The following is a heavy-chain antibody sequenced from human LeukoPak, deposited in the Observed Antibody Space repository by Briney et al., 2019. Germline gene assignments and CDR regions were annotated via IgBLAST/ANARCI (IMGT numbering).Heavy chain of an antibody. CDR3: AKDHYDSSGYYFDY. D-gene: IGHD3-22*01. CDR1: GFTFSSYG. CDR2: ISGSGGST. Sequence: PGGSLRLSCAASGFTFSSYGMSWVRQAPGKGLEWVSAISGSGGSTYYADSVKGRFTISRDNSKNTLYLQMNSLRAEDTAVHYCAKDHYDSSGYYFDYWGQGTLVTVSS. V-gene: IGHV3-23*01. J-gene: IGHJ4*02.